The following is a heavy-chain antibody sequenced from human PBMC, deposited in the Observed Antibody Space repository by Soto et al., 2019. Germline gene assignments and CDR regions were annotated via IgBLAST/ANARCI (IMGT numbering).Heavy chain of an antibody. CDR1: GFTFSSYG. D-gene: IGHD3-3*01. CDR3: AKDHLFTREGMDV. Sequence: QVQLVESGGGVVQPGRSLRLSCAASGFTFSSYGMHWVRQAPGKGLEWVAVISYDGSNKYYADSVKGRFTIPRDNSKNTLYLQMNSLRAEDTAVYYCAKDHLFTREGMDVWGQGTTVTVSS. V-gene: IGHV3-30*18. CDR2: ISYDGSNK. J-gene: IGHJ6*02.